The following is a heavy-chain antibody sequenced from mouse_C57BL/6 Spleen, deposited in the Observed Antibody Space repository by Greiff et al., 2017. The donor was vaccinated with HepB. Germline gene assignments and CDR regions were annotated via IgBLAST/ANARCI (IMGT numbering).Heavy chain of an antibody. D-gene: IGHD1-1*01. Sequence: QVQLQQSGAELVKPGASVKLSCKASGYTFTSYWMHWVKQRPGQGLEWIGMIHPNSGSTNYNEKFKSKATLTVDKSSSTAYMQLSSLTSEDSAVYYCARRYYGSSYDYYAMDYWGQGTSVTVSS. V-gene: IGHV1-64*01. CDR2: IHPNSGST. CDR1: GYTFTSYW. CDR3: ARRYYGSSYDYYAMDY. J-gene: IGHJ4*01.